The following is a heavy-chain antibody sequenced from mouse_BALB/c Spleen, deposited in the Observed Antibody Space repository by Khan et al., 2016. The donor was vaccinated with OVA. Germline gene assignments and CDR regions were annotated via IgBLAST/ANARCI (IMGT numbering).Heavy chain of an antibody. V-gene: IGHV1-77*01. CDR3: ARSYDGAWFAY. CDR2: IYPGSGSA. CDR1: GYTFTDYV. D-gene: IGHD1-1*01. Sequence: QVQLQQSGPELVKPGASVKMSCKASGYTFTDYVITWVKQRTGQGLEWIGEIYPGSGSAYYNEKFKDKATLTADKSSDTAYMQLSSLTSDDSAVYFCARSYDGAWFAYWGQGTLVTASA. J-gene: IGHJ3*01.